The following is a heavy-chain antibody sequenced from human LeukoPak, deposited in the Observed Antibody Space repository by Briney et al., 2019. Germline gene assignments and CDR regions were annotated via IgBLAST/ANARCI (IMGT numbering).Heavy chain of an antibody. J-gene: IGHJ4*02. D-gene: IGHD6-13*01. Sequence: SETLSLTCSVSVGPISTYYWRWIRQPPGRGVGWVGHINYTGSTNYTPSLNSRVTISVDTSKNQFSLKLSSVTAADTAMYYCARGAYLGDSSSWYYFDYWGQGTLVTVSS. CDR3: ARGAYLGDSSSWYYFDY. CDR1: VGPISTYY. CDR2: INYTGST. V-gene: IGHV4-59*01.